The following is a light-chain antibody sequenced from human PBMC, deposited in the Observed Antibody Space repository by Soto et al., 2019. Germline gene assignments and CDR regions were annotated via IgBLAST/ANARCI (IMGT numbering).Light chain of an antibody. V-gene: IGKV3-20*01. CDR2: GAS. J-gene: IGKJ4*01. CDR3: QQYGNSPLT. Sequence: EIVLTQSPGTLSLSPVERVTLSCRASQSVSGSFLAWYQQKPDQAPRLLIYGASSRATGIPDRFSGSGSGTDFTLTISRLEPEDFAVYYCQQYGNSPLTFGGGTKVEIK. CDR1: QSVSGSF.